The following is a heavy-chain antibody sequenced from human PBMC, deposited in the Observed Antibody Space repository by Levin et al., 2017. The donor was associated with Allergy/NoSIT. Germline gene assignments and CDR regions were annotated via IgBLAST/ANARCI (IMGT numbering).Heavy chain of an antibody. CDR2: INHSGST. J-gene: IGHJ4*02. Sequence: SQTLSLTCAVYGGSFSGYYWSWIRQPPGKGLEWIGEINHSGSTNYNPSLKSRVTISVDTSKNQFSLKLSSVTAADTAVYYCARSPGGSGWYYFDYWGQGTLVTVSS. D-gene: IGHD6-19*01. CDR1: GGSFSGYY. V-gene: IGHV4-34*01. CDR3: ARSPGGSGWYYFDY.